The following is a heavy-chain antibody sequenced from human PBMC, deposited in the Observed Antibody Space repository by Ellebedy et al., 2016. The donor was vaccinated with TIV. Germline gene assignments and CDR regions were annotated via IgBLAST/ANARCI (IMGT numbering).Heavy chain of an antibody. V-gene: IGHV4-59*08. CDR3: ARHDPLSAGFDC. D-gene: IGHD2/OR15-2a*01. CDR1: GGPISTYY. Sequence: MPSETLSLTCTVSGGPISTYYWSWIRQPPGKGLEWIGYLYYSGTTNYNLSLKSRVTISVDTSKNQLSLRLSSVTAADTAVYYCARHDPLSAGFDCWGQGTLVTVSS. J-gene: IGHJ4*02. CDR2: LYYSGTT.